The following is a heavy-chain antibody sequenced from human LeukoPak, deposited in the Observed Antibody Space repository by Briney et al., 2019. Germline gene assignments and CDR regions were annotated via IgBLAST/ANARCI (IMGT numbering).Heavy chain of an antibody. D-gene: IGHD3-22*01. CDR2: INPNSGGT. V-gene: IGHV1-2*02. CDR1: GYTFTGYY. Sequence: ASVKVSCKASGYTFTGYYIHWVRQAPGQGLEWMGWINPNSGGTNYAQKFQGRVTMTRDTSISTAYMELSRLRSDDTAVYYCARSLYDSSESWFDPWGQGTLVTVSS. J-gene: IGHJ5*02. CDR3: ARSLYDSSESWFDP.